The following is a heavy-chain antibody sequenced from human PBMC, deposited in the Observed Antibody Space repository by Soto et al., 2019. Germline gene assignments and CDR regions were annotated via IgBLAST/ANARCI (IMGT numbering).Heavy chain of an antibody. Sequence: SETLSLTCAVYGGSFSGYYWSWIRQPPGKGLEWIGEINHSGSTNYNPSLKSRVTISVDTSKNQFSLKLSSVTAADTAVYYCARAGLAMVRGVTILFDYWGQGTLVT. CDR3: ARAGLAMVRGVTILFDY. CDR2: INHSGST. CDR1: GGSFSGYY. J-gene: IGHJ4*02. V-gene: IGHV4-34*01. D-gene: IGHD3-10*01.